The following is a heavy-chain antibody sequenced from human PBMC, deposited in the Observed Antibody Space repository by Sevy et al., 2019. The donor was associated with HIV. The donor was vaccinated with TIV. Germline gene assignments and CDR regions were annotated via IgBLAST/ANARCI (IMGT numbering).Heavy chain of an antibody. CDR1: GFTPTTYG. D-gene: IGHD2-8*01. J-gene: IGHJ4*02. Sequence: GGYLRLSCAASGFTPTTYGMHWVRQAPGKGLEWVVVIGYDGSNKYYADSVKGRFTISRDNSKNTLFLQMDSLRAEDTAVYYCARDPRMYGDYLLAYFDYWGQGTLVTVSS. V-gene: IGHV3-33*01. CDR3: ARDPRMYGDYLLAYFDY. CDR2: IGYDGSNK.